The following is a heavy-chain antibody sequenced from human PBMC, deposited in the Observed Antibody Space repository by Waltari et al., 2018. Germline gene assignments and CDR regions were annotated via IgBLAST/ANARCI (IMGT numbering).Heavy chain of an antibody. Sequence: QVQLVESGGGVVQPGRSLRLSCAASGFTFSSYAMHWVRQAPGKGLEWVAVISYDGSNKCYADSVKGRFTSSRDNSKNTLYLQMNSLRAEDTAVYYCARGPLWGGYYDSSGYPQGAFDIWGQGTMVTVSS. CDR2: ISYDGSNK. CDR1: GFTFSSYA. D-gene: IGHD3-22*01. CDR3: ARGPLWGGYYDSSGYPQGAFDI. J-gene: IGHJ3*02. V-gene: IGHV3-30-3*01.